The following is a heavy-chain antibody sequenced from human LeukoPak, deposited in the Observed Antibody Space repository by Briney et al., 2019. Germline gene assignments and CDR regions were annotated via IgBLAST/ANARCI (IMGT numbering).Heavy chain of an antibody. CDR2: TYYSGST. D-gene: IGHD2-2*02. V-gene: IGHV4-30-4*01. CDR3: ARVRRYCSSTSCYNFDY. J-gene: IGHJ4*02. CDR1: GGSISSGDYY. Sequence: SETLSLTCTVSGGSISSGDYYWSWIRQPPGKGLEWIGYTYYSGSTYYNPSLKSRVTISVDTSKNQFSLKLSSVTAADTAVYYCARVRRYCSSTSCYNFDYWGQGTLVTVSS.